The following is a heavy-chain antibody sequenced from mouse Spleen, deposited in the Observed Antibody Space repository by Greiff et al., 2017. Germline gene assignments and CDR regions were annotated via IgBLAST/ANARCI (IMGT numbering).Heavy chain of an antibody. CDR3: ARMRDFYYRGAMDY. Sequence: EVKLMESGGGLVKPGGSLKLSCAASGFTFSDYGMHWVRQAPEKGLEWVAYISSGSSTIYYADTVKGRFTISRDNAKNTLFLQMTSLRSEDTAMYYCARMRDFYYRGAMDYWGQGTSVTVSS. CDR2: ISSGSSTI. V-gene: IGHV5-17*01. D-gene: IGHD1-1*01. CDR1: GFTFSDYG. J-gene: IGHJ4*01.